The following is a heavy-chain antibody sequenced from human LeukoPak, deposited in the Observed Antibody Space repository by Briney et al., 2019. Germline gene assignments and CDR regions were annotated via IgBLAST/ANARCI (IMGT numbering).Heavy chain of an antibody. CDR1: GFTFSSYA. CDR2: ISGSGGST. Sequence: GGSLRLSCAASGFTFSSYAMSWVRQAPGKGLEWVSAISGSGGSTYYADSVKGRFTISRGNSKNTLYLQMNSLRAEDTAVYYCAKENPDFWSGFVGFDPWGQGTLVTVSS. J-gene: IGHJ5*02. D-gene: IGHD3-3*01. V-gene: IGHV3-23*01. CDR3: AKENPDFWSGFVGFDP.